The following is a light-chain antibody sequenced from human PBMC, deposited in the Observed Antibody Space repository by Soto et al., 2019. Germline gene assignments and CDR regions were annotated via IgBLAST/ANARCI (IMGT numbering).Light chain of an antibody. CDR1: QSISSY. J-gene: IGKJ5*01. Sequence: GDRVTITCRASQSISSYLNWYQQKPGKAPKLLIYKASGLESGVPSRFSGSGSGTEFTLTISSLQSEDFAVYYCQQYHNWPPITFGQGTRLEIK. CDR2: KAS. V-gene: IGKV1-5*03. CDR3: QQYHNWPPIT.